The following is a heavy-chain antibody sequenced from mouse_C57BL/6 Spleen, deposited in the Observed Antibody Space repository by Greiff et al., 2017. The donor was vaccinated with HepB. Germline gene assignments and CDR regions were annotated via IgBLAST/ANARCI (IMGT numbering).Heavy chain of an antibody. Sequence: VQLQESGAELARPGASVKLSCKASGYTFTSYGISWVKQRTGQGLEWIGEIYPRSGNTYYNEKFKGKATLTADKSSSTAYMELRSLTSEDSAVYFCARWELGLAYWGQGTLVTVSA. CDR2: IYPRSGNT. D-gene: IGHD4-1*01. J-gene: IGHJ3*01. CDR1: GYTFTSYG. V-gene: IGHV1-81*01. CDR3: ARWELGLAY.